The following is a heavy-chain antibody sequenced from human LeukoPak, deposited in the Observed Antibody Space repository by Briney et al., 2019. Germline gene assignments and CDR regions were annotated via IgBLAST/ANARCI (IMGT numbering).Heavy chain of an antibody. CDR1: SVSISTYY. J-gene: IGHJ4*02. D-gene: IGHD5-24*01. CDR3: AQEGYNREGFFH. CDR2: IHYTGST. V-gene: IGHV4-59*01. Sequence: PSETLSLICTVSSVSISTYYWTWIRQPPGKRLEWIGFIHYTGSTNYNPSLKSRVTISVDTSKNQFSLKLNSVTAADTAVYYCAQEGYNREGFFHWGQGTLVTVSS.